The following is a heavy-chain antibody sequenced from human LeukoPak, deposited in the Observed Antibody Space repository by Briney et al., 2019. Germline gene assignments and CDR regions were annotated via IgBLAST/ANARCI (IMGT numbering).Heavy chain of an antibody. CDR1: GGSFSGYY. V-gene: IGHV4-34*01. Sequence: SEALSLTCAVYGGSFSGYYWSWIRQPPGKGLAWIGEINHSGSTNYNPSLKSRVTISVDTSKNQFSLKLSSVTAADTAVYYCARGGRPHRYFDYWGQGTLVTVSS. CDR2: INHSGST. CDR3: ARGGRPHRYFDY. J-gene: IGHJ4*02.